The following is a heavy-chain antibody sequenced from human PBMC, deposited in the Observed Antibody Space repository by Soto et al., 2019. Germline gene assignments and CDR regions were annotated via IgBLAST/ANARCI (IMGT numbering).Heavy chain of an antibody. Sequence: SETLSLTCAVSGGSISSSNWWSWVRQPPGKGLEWIGEIYHSGSTNYNPSLKSRVTISVDKSKNQFSLKLSSVTAADTAVYYCSSNYCSSTSCYRWPHYYYGMDVWGQGTTVTVSS. CDR1: GGSISSSNW. J-gene: IGHJ6*02. D-gene: IGHD2-2*02. CDR2: IYHSGST. CDR3: SSNYCSSTSCYRWPHYYYGMDV. V-gene: IGHV4-4*02.